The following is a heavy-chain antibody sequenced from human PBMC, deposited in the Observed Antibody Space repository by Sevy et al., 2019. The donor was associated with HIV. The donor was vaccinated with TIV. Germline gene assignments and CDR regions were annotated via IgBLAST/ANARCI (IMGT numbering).Heavy chain of an antibody. J-gene: IGHJ5*02. CDR3: ARDRGSCYSGPCNWFDP. Sequence: ASVKVSCKASGYTFTSYYMHWVRQAPGQGLEWMGIINPSGGSTSYAQKFQGRVTMTRDTSTSTVYMELSSLGSEDTAVYYCARDRGSCYSGPCNWFDPWGQGTLVTVSS. CDR2: INPSGGST. D-gene: IGHD2-15*01. V-gene: IGHV1-46*01. CDR1: GYTFTSYY.